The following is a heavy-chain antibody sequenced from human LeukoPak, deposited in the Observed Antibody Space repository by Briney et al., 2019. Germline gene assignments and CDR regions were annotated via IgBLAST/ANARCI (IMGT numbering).Heavy chain of an antibody. J-gene: IGHJ4*02. CDR2: IYYSGST. V-gene: IGHV4-39*07. Sequence: KPSETLSLTCTVPGGSISSSSYYWGWIRQPPGKGLEWIGSIYYSGSTYYNPSLKSRVTISVDTSKNQFSLKLSSVTAADTAVYYCALGSEAAAGSWGQGTLVTVSS. CDR3: ALGSEAAAGS. CDR1: GGSISSSSYY. D-gene: IGHD6-13*01.